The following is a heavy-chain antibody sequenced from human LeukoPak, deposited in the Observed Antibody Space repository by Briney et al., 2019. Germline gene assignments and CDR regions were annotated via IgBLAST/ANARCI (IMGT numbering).Heavy chain of an antibody. CDR2: IRYDGSNK. V-gene: IGHV3-30*02. J-gene: IGHJ5*02. CDR1: GFTFSSYG. CDR3: AKEVVKLNYYGSGSDL. Sequence: GGSLRLSCAASGFTFSSYGMHWVRQAPGKGLEWVAFIRYDGSNKYYADSVKGRFTISRDNSKNTLYLQMNSLRAEDTALYYCAKEVVKLNYYGSGSDLWGQGTLVTVSS. D-gene: IGHD3-10*01.